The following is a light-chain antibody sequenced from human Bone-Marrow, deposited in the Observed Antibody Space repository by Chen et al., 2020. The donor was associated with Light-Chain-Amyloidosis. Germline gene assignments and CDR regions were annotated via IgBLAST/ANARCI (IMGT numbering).Light chain of an antibody. V-gene: IGLV3-25*03. Sequence: SYKLTQPPSVSVSPGQTARITCSGDDLPTKYAYWYQQKPGQAPVLVIHRDTERPSGISERFSVSSSGTPATLTISGVQAEDEADYHCQSADSSGTYEVIFGGGTKLTVL. J-gene: IGLJ2*01. CDR1: DLPTKY. CDR2: RDT. CDR3: QSADSSGTYEVI.